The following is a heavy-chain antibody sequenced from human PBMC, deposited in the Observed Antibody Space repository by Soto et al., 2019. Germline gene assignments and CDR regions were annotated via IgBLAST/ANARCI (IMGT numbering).Heavy chain of an antibody. D-gene: IGHD6-6*01. CDR1: GFTFSSYS. CDR2: LSNTSATR. J-gene: IGHJ6*02. Sequence: EVQLVESGGGLVRPGGSLRLSCAASGFTFSSYSMNWVRQAPGKGLEWVSYLSNTSATRYYADSVKGRMTISRDNAKNSLYLQLNSLSEADTAVYYCARDTTAAARRGGMDVWGQGITVTVSS. V-gene: IGHV3-48*02. CDR3: ARDTTAAARRGGMDV.